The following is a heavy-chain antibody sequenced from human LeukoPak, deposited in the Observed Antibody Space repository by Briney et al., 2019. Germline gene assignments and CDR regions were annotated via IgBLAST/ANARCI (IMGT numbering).Heavy chain of an antibody. CDR3: AQNSRGV. CDR1: GFTFSNYA. Sequence: GGSLRLSCAASGFTFSNYAMTWVRQAPGKGLDWVSAISGDAINTYYADSVKGRFTISRDNSKNTLYLQMNSLRAEDTAVYYCAQNSRGVWGQGTLVTVSS. D-gene: IGHD3-10*01. CDR2: ISGDAINT. J-gene: IGHJ4*02. V-gene: IGHV3-23*01.